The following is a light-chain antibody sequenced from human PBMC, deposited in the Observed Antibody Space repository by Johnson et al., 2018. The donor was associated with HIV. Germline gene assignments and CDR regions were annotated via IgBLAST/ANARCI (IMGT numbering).Light chain of an antibody. V-gene: IGLV1-51*02. J-gene: IGLJ1*01. CDR3: GTWDSSLGYV. CDR2: ENN. Sequence: QSVLSQPPSVSAAPGQKVTISCSGSSSNIGNNYVSWYQQLPGTAPKLLIYENNKRPSGIPDRFSGSKSGTSATLGITGLQTGAEADYYCGTWDSSLGYVFGTGTKVTVL. CDR1: SSNIGNNY.